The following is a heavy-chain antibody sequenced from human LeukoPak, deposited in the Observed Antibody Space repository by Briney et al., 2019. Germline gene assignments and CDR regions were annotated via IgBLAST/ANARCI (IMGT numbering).Heavy chain of an antibody. CDR3: ARDIGIRYFDY. CDR1: GFTFSSYG. J-gene: IGHJ4*02. D-gene: IGHD3-9*01. Sequence: PGGSLRLSCAASGFTFSSYGMHWVRQAPGKELEWVAVIWYDGSNKYYGDSVKGRFTISRDNSKNTLYLQMNSLRAEDTAVYYCARDIGIRYFDYWGQGTLVTVSS. V-gene: IGHV3-33*01. CDR2: IWYDGSNK.